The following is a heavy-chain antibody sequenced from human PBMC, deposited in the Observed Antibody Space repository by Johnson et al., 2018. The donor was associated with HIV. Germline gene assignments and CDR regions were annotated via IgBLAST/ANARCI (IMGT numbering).Heavy chain of an antibody. D-gene: IGHD4-11*01. V-gene: IGHV3-30*04. Sequence: VQLVESGGGLVKPGGSLRLSCAGSGFTFSSYAMHWVRQAPAKGLEWVAIISYDGGDKDYADSVKGRFTISRDSSKNMLYLQMNSLRTEDTAVYYCGRDINYSNYVTDAFDIWGQGTVVTVSS. CDR2: ISYDGGDK. CDR1: GFTFSSYA. J-gene: IGHJ3*02. CDR3: GRDINYSNYVTDAFDI.